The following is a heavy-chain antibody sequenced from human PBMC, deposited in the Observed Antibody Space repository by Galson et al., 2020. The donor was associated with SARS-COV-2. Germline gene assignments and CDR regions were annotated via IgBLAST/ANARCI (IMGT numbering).Heavy chain of an antibody. CDR3: ARGASGYGNFDY. D-gene: IGHD5-12*01. CDR1: GFSLSGYW. CDR2: INSGGST. Sequence: SCVASGFSLSGYWMHWVRQVPGKGLVWLSRINSGGSTYYADFVKGRFTISRDNAKNTLYLQMTSLRDDDTAVYYCARGASGYGNFDYWGQGTLVTVSS. J-gene: IGHJ4*02. V-gene: IGHV3-74*01.